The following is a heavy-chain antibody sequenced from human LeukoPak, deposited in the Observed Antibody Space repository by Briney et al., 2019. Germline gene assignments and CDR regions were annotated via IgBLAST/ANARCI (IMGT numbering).Heavy chain of an antibody. CDR1: GFTFSNYA. Sequence: GGSLRLSCAASGFTFSNYAMSWVRQAPGKGLEWVSVISGSDGTTYYADSVKGRFTTSRDNSKNTLSLQMNSLRAEDTAVYYCATTNYADYTFEYWGQGTLVTVSS. CDR3: ATTNYADYTFEY. D-gene: IGHD4-17*01. J-gene: IGHJ4*02. V-gene: IGHV3-23*01. CDR2: ISGSDGTT.